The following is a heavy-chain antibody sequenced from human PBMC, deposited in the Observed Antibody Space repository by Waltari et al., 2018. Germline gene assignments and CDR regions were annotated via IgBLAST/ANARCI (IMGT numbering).Heavy chain of an antibody. CDR1: GFPFSSHW. Sequence: EVQLVESGGGLVQPGGSVRLSCAASGFPFSSHWMSWVRQAPGKGLEWVANIKQDGSEKYYVDSVKGRFTISRDNAKNSLYLQMNSLRAEDTAVYYCARDGYKSRWGQGTLVTVSS. D-gene: IGHD5-12*01. CDR2: IKQDGSEK. J-gene: IGHJ4*02. V-gene: IGHV3-7*01. CDR3: ARDGYKSR.